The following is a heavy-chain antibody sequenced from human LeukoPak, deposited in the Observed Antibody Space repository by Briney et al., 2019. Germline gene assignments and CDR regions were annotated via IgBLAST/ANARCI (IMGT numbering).Heavy chain of an antibody. V-gene: IGHV3-74*01. Sequence: GGSLRLSCAASGFIFSTYWMHWVRQAPGKGLVWVSRITNDGSSATYADSVKGRFTISRDNAKNTLYLQVSSLRAEDTAVYYCAREGPWPVDYWGQGILVTVSS. CDR1: GFIFSTYW. J-gene: IGHJ4*02. CDR3: AREGPWPVDY. CDR2: ITNDGSSA.